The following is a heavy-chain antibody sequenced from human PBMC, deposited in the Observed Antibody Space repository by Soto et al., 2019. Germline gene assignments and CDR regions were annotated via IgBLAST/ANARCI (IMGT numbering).Heavy chain of an antibody. CDR3: LVSTVVIAGDAFDI. J-gene: IGHJ3*02. D-gene: IGHD4-17*01. V-gene: IGHV1-18*01. Sequence: GASVKVSCKASGYTFTSYGISWVRQAPGQGLEWMGWISAYNGDTNYAQKLQGRVTMTTDTSTSTAYMELRSLRSDDTAVYYCLVSTVVIAGDAFDIWGQGTMVTVSS. CDR2: ISAYNGDT. CDR1: GYTFTSYG.